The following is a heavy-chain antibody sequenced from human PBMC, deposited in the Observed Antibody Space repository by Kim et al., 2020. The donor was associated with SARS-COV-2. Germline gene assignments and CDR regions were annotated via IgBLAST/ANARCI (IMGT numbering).Heavy chain of an antibody. J-gene: IGHJ4*02. V-gene: IGHV3-30*04. CDR2: ISYDGSNK. Sequence: GGSLRLSCAASGFTFSSYAMHWVRQAPGKGLEWVAVISYDGSNKYYADSVKGRFTISRDNSKNTLYLQMNSLRAEDTAVYYCARGVRLWLVYRVFGYWGQGTLVTVSS. D-gene: IGHD6-19*01. CDR3: ARGVRLWLVYRVFGY. CDR1: GFTFSSYA.